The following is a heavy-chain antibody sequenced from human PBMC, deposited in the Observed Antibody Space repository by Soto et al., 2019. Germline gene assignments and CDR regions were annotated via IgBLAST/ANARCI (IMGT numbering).Heavy chain of an antibody. CDR1: GGSISSTSYY. V-gene: IGHV4-39*01. D-gene: IGHD6-6*01. CDR2: IYYRGTT. CDR3: ARLEYSTSSSSRLVGWFAP. J-gene: IGHJ5*02. Sequence: QVQLRESGPGLVRPSETLSLICTVSGGSISSTSYYWGWIRQPPGKGLEWIGTIYYRGTTYSNPSLESRVTMSVDTSKNQFSLKLTSVTAADTAVYYCARLEYSTSSSSRLVGWFAPWGHGTLVIVSS.